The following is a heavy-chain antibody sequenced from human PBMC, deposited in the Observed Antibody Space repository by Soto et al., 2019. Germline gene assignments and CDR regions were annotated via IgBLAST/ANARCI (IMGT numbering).Heavy chain of an antibody. Sequence: GGSLRRSCAASGFTFSSYSMNWVRQAPGKGLEWVSSISSSSSYIYYADSVKGRFTISRDNAKNSLYLQMNSLRAEDTAVYYCARALVTDYYDTSPPGGYWGQGT. CDR1: GFTFSSYS. D-gene: IGHD3-22*01. V-gene: IGHV3-21*01. CDR3: ARALVTDYYDTSPPGGY. J-gene: IGHJ4*02. CDR2: ISSSSSYI.